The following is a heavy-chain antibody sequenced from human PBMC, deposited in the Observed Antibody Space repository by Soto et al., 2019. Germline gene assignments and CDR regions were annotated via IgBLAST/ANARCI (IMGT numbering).Heavy chain of an antibody. J-gene: IGHJ4*02. CDR2: FYADGRT. D-gene: IGHD3-16*02. CDR1: GFTPSRLS. V-gene: IGHV3-66*01. CDR3: TRGGDFGGVVATVY. Sequence: GGSLRLSCAASGFTPSRLSMSWVRQAPGKGPEWVSLFYADGRTYYSDSVKGRFTISRDHSKNTLYLQMDSLNAADTALYYCTRGGDFGGVVATVYWGPGTMVTVSS.